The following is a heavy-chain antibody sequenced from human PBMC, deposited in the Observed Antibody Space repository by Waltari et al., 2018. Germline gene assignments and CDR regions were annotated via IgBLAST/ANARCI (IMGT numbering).Heavy chain of an antibody. D-gene: IGHD1-26*01. CDR2: RWYDGSKK. V-gene: IGHV3-33*04. CDR1: GVGFNNYG. Sequence: QEKLVESGGGVVQSGRSLRLADAASGVGFNNYGMHWVRQAPGKGREWVAVRWYDGSKKYYADSVKGRFDIARDNSKNTLYLQMDILRAEDTAVYLCARDQYGESFYYAMNVWGQGTAVTVSS. CDR3: ARDQYGESFYYAMNV. J-gene: IGHJ6*02.